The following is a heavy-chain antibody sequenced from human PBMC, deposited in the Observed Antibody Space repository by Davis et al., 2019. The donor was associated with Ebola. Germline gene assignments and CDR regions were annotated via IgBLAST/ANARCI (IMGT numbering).Heavy chain of an antibody. J-gene: IGHJ4*02. V-gene: IGHV1-46*01. CDR2: LKHSDGST. Sequence: AASVKVSCKASGYTFTSHKMHWLRQAPGQGLEWMGILKHSDGSTSYAQNFQGRVSMTRDTSTSTVYMELSSLRSEDTAVYYCARDNSFWTTDYWGQGTLVTVPS. CDR1: GYTFTSHK. D-gene: IGHD3/OR15-3a*01. CDR3: ARDNSFWTTDY.